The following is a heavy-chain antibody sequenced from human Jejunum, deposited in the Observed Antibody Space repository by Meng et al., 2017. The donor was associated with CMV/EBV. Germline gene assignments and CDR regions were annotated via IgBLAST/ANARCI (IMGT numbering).Heavy chain of an antibody. CDR1: GFSLNTGSGG. V-gene: IGHV2-5*01. CDR3: ARGHGGDGYNLGFDP. CDR2: IRWNDEK. J-gene: IGHJ5*02. Sequence: GFSLNTGSGGVGWIRQTPGKAPEWLALIRWNDEKRYSPSLSSRLTVTKDISKNQVVLTVTNLDPEDAATYFCARGHGGDGYNLGFDPWGPGILVTVSS. D-gene: IGHD5-24*01.